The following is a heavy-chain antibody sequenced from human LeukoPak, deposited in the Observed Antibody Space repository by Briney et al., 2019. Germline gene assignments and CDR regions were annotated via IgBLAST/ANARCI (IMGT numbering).Heavy chain of an antibody. V-gene: IGHV4-59*08. CDR3: ARHREGYYGSGSYWFDY. CDR1: GGSISSYY. D-gene: IGHD3-10*01. Sequence: SETLSLTCTVSGGSISSYYWSWIRQPPGKGLEWIGYIYYSGSTNYNPSLKSRVTISVDTSKNHFSLKLSSVTAADTAVYYCARHREGYYGSGSYWFDYWGQGTLVTVSS. CDR2: IYYSGST. J-gene: IGHJ4*02.